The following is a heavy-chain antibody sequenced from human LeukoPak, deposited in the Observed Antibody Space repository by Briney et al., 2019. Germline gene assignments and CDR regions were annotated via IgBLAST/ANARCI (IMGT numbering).Heavy chain of an antibody. CDR2: IIPIFGTA. CDR3: ARDQRTSWGSSSWYIDWFDP. Sequence: HGASVKVSCKASGGTFSSYAISWVRQAPGQGLEWMGGIIPIFGTANYAQKFQGRVTITADESTSTAYMELSSLRSEDTAVYYCARDQRTSWGSSSWYIDWFDPWGQGTLVTVSS. D-gene: IGHD6-13*01. CDR1: GGTFSSYA. J-gene: IGHJ5*02. V-gene: IGHV1-69*13.